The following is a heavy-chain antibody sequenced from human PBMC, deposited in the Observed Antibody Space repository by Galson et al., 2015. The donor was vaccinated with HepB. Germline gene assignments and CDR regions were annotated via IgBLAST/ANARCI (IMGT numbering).Heavy chain of an antibody. CDR3: AIGVATILGVAGLDASDF. CDR1: GFTFSSYG. V-gene: IGHV3-30*03. CDR2: ISYDGSNK. J-gene: IGHJ3*01. Sequence: SLRLSCAASGFTFSSYGMHWVRQAPGKGLEWVAVISYDGSNKYYADSLKGRFTISRDNSKNTLYLQMNSLRAEDTAVYYCAIGVATILGVAGLDASDFWAQGTMVT. D-gene: IGHD3-3*01.